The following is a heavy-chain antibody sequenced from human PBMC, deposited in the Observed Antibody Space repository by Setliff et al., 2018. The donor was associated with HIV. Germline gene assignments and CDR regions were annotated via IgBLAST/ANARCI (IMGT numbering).Heavy chain of an antibody. V-gene: IGHV1-69*06. CDR1: GYTFTDYY. CDR2: IIPLLGTP. Sequence: SVKVSCKASGYTFTDYYVHWVRQAPGQGLEWMGGIIPLLGTPNYAHKFQGIVTITADKYSSTVYMELSSLRSEDSAVFYCARDRSGIAVAAPDAFDVWGQGTMVTVSS. J-gene: IGHJ3*01. D-gene: IGHD6-19*01. CDR3: ARDRSGIAVAAPDAFDV.